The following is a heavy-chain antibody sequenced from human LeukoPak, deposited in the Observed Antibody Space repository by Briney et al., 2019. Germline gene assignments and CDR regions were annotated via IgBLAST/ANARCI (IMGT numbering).Heavy chain of an antibody. CDR2: INGDGANT. V-gene: IGHV3-74*01. D-gene: IGHD5-18*01. Sequence: GGSLGLSCAASGFIFSSYWMYWVRQDPEKGLVWVSRINGDGANTAYADSVQGRFTISRDNAKNTLYLQMSSLRAEDTALYYCVRDRIKNGYDAFDIWGQGTMVTVSS. CDR3: VRDRIKNGYDAFDI. CDR1: GFIFSSYW. J-gene: IGHJ3*02.